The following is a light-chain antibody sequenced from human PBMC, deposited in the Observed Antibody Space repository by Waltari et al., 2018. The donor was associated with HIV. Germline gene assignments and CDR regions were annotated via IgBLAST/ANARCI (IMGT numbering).Light chain of an antibody. Sequence: ENVLTQSPGTLSLFPGERATLPRRASQSVRNHYLAWFQQKPGQAPKLLIYRASSRATGIPDRFSGSESGTDFSLTISSLGPKDSAVYYCQQYGRSPDTFGQGTKVEIK. CDR1: QSVRNHY. CDR3: QQYGRSPDT. V-gene: IGKV3-20*01. CDR2: RAS. J-gene: IGKJ2*01.